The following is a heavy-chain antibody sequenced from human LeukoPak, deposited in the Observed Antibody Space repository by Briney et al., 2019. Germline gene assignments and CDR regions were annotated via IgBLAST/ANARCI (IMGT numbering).Heavy chain of an antibody. J-gene: IGHJ3*01. Sequence: GGSLRLSCAASGFTFSNYAVMWVRQAPGKGLELVSTISADGGNTYYADSVTGRFTISRDNSKNTLFLQMNSLRAEDTAIYYCAKDPNGDYVGAFDFWGQGTLVSVSS. D-gene: IGHD4-17*01. V-gene: IGHV3-23*01. CDR3: AKDPNGDYVGAFDF. CDR1: GFTFSNYA. CDR2: ISADGGNT.